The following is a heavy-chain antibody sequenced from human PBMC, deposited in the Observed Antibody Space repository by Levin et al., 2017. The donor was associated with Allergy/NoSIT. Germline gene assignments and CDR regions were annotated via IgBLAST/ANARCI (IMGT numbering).Heavy chain of an antibody. CDR2: IIPIFGTA. CDR3: ASVRVLVRGYYYYYGMDV. Sequence: PGESLKISCKASGGTFSSYAISWVRQAPGQGLEWMGGIIPIFGTANYAQKFQGRVTITADKSTSTAYMELSSLRSEDTAVYYCASVRVLVRGYYYYYGMDVWGQGTTVTVSS. J-gene: IGHJ6*02. V-gene: IGHV1-69*06. CDR1: GGTFSSYA. D-gene: IGHD6-13*01.